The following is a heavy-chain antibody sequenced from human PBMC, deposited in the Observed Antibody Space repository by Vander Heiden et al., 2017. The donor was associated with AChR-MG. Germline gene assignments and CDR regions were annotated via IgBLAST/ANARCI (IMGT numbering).Heavy chain of an antibody. CDR3: ARETTQIVGATGGDY. CDR1: GYTFTSYY. V-gene: IGHV1-46*01. D-gene: IGHD1-26*01. CDR2: INPSGGST. Sequence: VQLVQSGAEVKKPGASVTVSCKASGYTFTSYYMHWVRQAPGQGLEWMGLINPSGGSTSYAKKFQGRVTMTRDTSTSTVYMELSSLRSEDTAVYYCARETTQIVGATGGDYWGQGTLVTVSS. J-gene: IGHJ4*02.